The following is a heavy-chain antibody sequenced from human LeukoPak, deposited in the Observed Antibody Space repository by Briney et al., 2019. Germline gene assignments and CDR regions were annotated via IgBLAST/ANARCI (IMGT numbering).Heavy chain of an antibody. D-gene: IGHD2-15*01. CDR2: ISSSGGST. Sequence: PGRSLRLSCAASAFTFSNYGMSWVRQAPGKGLEWVSGISSSGGSTYYADSVRRRFTIFRDNSKNTLYLQINRRRAEDTAVYYCARPRGSYWYFHLWSRGTLVTVSS. CDR1: AFTFSNYG. CDR3: ARPRGSYWYFHL. J-gene: IGHJ2*01. V-gene: IGHV3-23*01.